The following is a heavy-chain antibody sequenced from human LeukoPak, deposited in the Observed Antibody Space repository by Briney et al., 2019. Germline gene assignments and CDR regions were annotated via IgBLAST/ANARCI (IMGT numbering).Heavy chain of an antibody. J-gene: IGHJ4*02. Sequence: GGSLRLSCAASGLTVSSNYMSCVREAPGKGLEWVSVLYSGGSTHYADSVKGRFTISRDNSKNTLYLRMNSLRAEDTAVYYCARARILTFGGVIETAPFDYWGQGTLVTVSS. V-gene: IGHV3-66*01. CDR3: ARARILTFGGVIETAPFDY. D-gene: IGHD3-16*02. CDR2: LYSGGST. CDR1: GLTVSSNY.